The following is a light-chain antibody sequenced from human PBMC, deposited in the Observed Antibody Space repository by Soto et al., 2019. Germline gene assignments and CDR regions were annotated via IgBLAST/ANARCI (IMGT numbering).Light chain of an antibody. CDR3: QQRNNWQA. CDR1: QSVSSY. Sequence: EIVLTQSPGTLSLSPGERATLFCRASQSVSSYLAWYQQKPGQAPRLLIYDASNRATGIPARFSGSGSGTDFTLTISSLEPEDFAVYYCQQRNNWQAFGQGTRLEIK. J-gene: IGKJ5*01. V-gene: IGKV3-11*01. CDR2: DAS.